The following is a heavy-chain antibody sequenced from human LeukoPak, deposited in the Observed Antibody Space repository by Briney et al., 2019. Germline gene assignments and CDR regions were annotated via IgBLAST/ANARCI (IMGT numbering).Heavy chain of an antibody. V-gene: IGHV3-7*04. Sequence: GGSLRLSCAASGFTFSSYWVSWVRQAPGKGLEWVANIKEDGSEKYYVDSVKGRFTISRDNAKNSLFLQMNSLRAEDTAVYFCARGRPYYSGSGSYYNYWGQGTLVTVSS. J-gene: IGHJ4*02. CDR1: GFTFSSYW. D-gene: IGHD3-10*01. CDR2: IKEDGSEK. CDR3: ARGRPYYSGSGSYYNY.